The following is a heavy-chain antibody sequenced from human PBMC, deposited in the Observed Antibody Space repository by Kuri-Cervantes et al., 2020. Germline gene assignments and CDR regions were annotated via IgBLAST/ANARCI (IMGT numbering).Heavy chain of an antibody. Sequence: SETLSLTCTVSGGTISSSSYYWGWIRQPPGKGLEWIGSIYYSGSTYYNPSLKSRVTISVDTSKNQFSLKLSSVTAEDTAVYYCARRYYDFWSGYPRVGWFDPWGQGTLVTVSS. J-gene: IGHJ5*02. CDR3: ARRYYDFWSGYPRVGWFDP. V-gene: IGHV4-39*01. CDR1: GGTISSSSYY. CDR2: IYYSGST. D-gene: IGHD3-3*01.